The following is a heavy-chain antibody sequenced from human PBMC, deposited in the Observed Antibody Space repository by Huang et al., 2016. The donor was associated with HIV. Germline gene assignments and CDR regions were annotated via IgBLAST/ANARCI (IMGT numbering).Heavy chain of an antibody. Sequence: QFQLVQSGAEVKKVGSSVKVSCKASGGTFSNYAISWVRLAPGHGVEWRGGIIPIYVTANVAQKCQGRVTITADGSTSTAYLERGSLRSEDTAVYFCARQLYDNTGYLMGARLHDWGQGTLVTVSS. CDR1: GGTFSNYA. D-gene: IGHD3-22*01. CDR2: IIPIYVTA. CDR3: ARQLYDNTGYLMGARLHD. J-gene: IGHJ4*02. V-gene: IGHV1-69*13.